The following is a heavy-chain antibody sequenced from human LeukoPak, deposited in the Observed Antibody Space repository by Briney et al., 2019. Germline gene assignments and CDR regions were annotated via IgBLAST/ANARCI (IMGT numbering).Heavy chain of an antibody. CDR2: IYYSGST. D-gene: IGHD2-2*01. CDR3: ARAVVSPYYYYYMDV. V-gene: IGHV4-59*01. J-gene: IGHJ6*03. Sequence: SETLSLTCTVSGGSISSYYWSWIRQPPGKGLEWIGYIYYSGSTNYNPSLKSRVTISVDTSKNQFSLKLSSVTAADTAVYYCARAVVSPYYYYYMDVWGKGTTVTVS. CDR1: GGSISSYY.